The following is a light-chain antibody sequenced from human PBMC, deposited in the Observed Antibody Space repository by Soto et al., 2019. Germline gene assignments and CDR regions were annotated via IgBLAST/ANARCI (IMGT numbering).Light chain of an antibody. CDR2: DVS. Sequence: QSVLTQPASVSGSPGQSITISCAGTSSDVGGYNYVSWCQQHPGKAPKLMIYDVSNRPSGVSNRFSGSKSGNAASLTISGLQSEDEADYYCAAWDGSLKGYVFGTGTKVTVL. V-gene: IGLV2-14*01. J-gene: IGLJ1*01. CDR3: AAWDGSLKGYV. CDR1: SSDVGGYNY.